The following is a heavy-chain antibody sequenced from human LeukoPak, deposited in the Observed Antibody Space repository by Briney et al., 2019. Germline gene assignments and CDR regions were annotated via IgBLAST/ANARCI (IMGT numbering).Heavy chain of an antibody. J-gene: IGHJ6*02. CDR2: IIPISGTA. CDR3: ASDLVVPAAINYYYYGMDV. V-gene: IGHV1-69*01. D-gene: IGHD2-2*02. CDR1: GGTFSSYA. Sequence: ASVKVSCKASGGTFSSYAISWVRQAPGQGLEWMGGIIPISGTANYAQKFQGRVTITADESTSTAYMELSSLRSEDTAVYYCASDLVVPAAINYYYYGMDVWGQGTTVTVSS.